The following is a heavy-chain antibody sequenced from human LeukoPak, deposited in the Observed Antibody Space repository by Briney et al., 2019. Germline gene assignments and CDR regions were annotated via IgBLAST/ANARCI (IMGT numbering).Heavy chain of an antibody. CDR3: ARDKPRGSYYGSIFDS. Sequence: GGSLRLSCEASGFTFSSYWMSWVHQAPGKGLEWVANIRDDGGEIYYVDSVKGRFTISRDNAKSSLFLQMNSLRAEDAAVYYCARDKPRGSYYGSIFDSWGQGTLVTVSS. D-gene: IGHD1-26*01. J-gene: IGHJ4*02. CDR2: IRDDGGEI. CDR1: GFTFSSYW. V-gene: IGHV3-7*01.